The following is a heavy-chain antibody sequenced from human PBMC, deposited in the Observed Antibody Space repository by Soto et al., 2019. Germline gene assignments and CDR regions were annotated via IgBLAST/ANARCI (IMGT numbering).Heavy chain of an antibody. V-gene: IGHV1-46*03. Sequence: QVQLVQSGAEMKQIEASVKVSCKAVGYSISSHYLHWVRQAPGHGFEWMGMINPSGGSTFYAQHFQGRLSMARVTSTSTVYMELRSLISEDTGVYYCARDALNLGVVAPFDSWGQGTRLTV. D-gene: IGHD3-16*01. CDR1: GYSISSHY. CDR2: INPSGGST. J-gene: IGHJ5*01. CDR3: ARDALNLGVVAPFDS.